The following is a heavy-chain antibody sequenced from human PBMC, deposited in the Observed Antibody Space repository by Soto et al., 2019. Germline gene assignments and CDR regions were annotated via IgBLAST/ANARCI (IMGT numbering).Heavy chain of an antibody. D-gene: IGHD3-10*01. J-gene: IGHJ4*01. CDR3: ANDTLYYGSCPSPSD. V-gene: IGHV3-23*01. CDR2: ISGSGRGAATFYP. CDR1: GFTFSNYA. Sequence: EVQLLESGGGLVQPGGSLRLSCAASGFTFSNYAMSWVRQAPGKGLEWVSTISGSGRGAATFYPYYADTVNGRFTISSDNTKLSVSMQMNSLRAEDTALYYCANDTLYYGSCPSPSDWGHATLVPVS.